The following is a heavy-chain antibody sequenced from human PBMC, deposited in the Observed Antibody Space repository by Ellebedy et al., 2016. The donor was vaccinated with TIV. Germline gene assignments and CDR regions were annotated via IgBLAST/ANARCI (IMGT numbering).Heavy chain of an antibody. D-gene: IGHD6-19*01. V-gene: IGHV3-33*01. CDR2: IWYDGSNK. CDR1: GFTFSSYG. CDR3: ARGPWYSSGWYSYFDY. Sequence: GGSLRLSXAASGFTFSSYGMHWVRQAPGKGLEWVAVIWYDGSNKYYADSVKGRFTISRDNSKNTLYLQMNSLRAEDTAVYYCARGPWYSSGWYSYFDYWGQGTLVTVSS. J-gene: IGHJ4*02.